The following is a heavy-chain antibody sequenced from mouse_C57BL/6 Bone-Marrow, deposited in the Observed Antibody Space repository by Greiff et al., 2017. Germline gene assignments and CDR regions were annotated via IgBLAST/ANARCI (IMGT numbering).Heavy chain of an antibody. Sequence: EVQLQVSGPVLVKPGASVKMSCKASGYTFTDYYMNWVKQSHGKSLEWIGVINPYNGGTSYNQKFKGKATLTVDKSSSTAYMELNSLTSEDSAVYYCAKGPGCWYFDVWGTGTTVTVSS. CDR3: AKGPGCWYFDV. V-gene: IGHV1-19*01. J-gene: IGHJ1*03. CDR1: GYTFTDYY. CDR2: INPYNGGT.